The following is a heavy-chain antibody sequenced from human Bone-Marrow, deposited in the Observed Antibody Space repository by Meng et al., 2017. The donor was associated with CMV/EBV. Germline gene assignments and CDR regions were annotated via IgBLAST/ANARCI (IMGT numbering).Heavy chain of an antibody. V-gene: IGHV3-23*01. Sequence: GESLKISCAASGFTFSSYAMSWVRRAPGKGLEWVSAISGSGGSTYYADSVKGRFTISRDNSKNTLYLQMNSLRAEDTAVYYCAKDHPYDFWSGYSSYYYYYGMDVWGQGTTVTVSS. CDR3: AKDHPYDFWSGYSSYYYYYGMDV. J-gene: IGHJ6*02. D-gene: IGHD3-3*01. CDR1: GFTFSSYA. CDR2: ISGSGGST.